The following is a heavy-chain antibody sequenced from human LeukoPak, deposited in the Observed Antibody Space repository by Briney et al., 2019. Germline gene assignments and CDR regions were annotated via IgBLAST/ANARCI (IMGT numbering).Heavy chain of an antibody. D-gene: IGHD3-16*01. Sequence: GGSLRLSCAASGFTFSSYAMHWVRQAPGKGLEWVAVISYDGSNKYYADSVKGRFTISRDNSKNTLYLQMNSLRAEDTAVYYCARDHLTITFRVAYYFDYWGQGTLVTVS. CDR3: ARDHLTITFRVAYYFDY. J-gene: IGHJ4*02. CDR1: GFTFSSYA. V-gene: IGHV3-30-3*01. CDR2: ISYDGSNK.